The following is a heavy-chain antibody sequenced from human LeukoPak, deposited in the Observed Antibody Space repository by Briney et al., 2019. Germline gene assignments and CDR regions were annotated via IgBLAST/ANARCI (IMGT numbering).Heavy chain of an antibody. CDR1: GGSFSGYY. V-gene: IGHV4-34*01. Sequence: PSETLSLTCALYGGSFSGYYWSWIRQPPGKGLEWIGEINHSGSTNYNPSLKSRVTISVDTSKNQFSLKLSSVTAADTAVYYCARDIVATGGWFDPWGQGTLVTVSS. J-gene: IGHJ5*02. CDR2: INHSGST. CDR3: ARDIVATGGWFDP. D-gene: IGHD5-12*01.